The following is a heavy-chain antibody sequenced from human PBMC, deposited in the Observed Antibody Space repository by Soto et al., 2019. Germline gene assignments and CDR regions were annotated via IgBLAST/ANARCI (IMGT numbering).Heavy chain of an antibody. CDR2: MNPNSGNT. V-gene: IGHV1-8*01. Sequence: ASVKVSCKASGYTFTSYDINWVRQATGQGLEWMGWMNPNSGNTGYAQKFQGRVTMTRNTSISTAYMELSSLRSEDTAVYYCARVLFNSGWVAFDYWGQGTLVTVSA. CDR1: GYTFTSYD. J-gene: IGHJ4*02. D-gene: IGHD6-19*01. CDR3: ARVLFNSGWVAFDY.